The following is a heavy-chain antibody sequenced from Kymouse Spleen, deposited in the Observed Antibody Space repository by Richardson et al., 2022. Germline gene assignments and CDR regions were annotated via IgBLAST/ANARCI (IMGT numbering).Heavy chain of an antibody. V-gene: IGHV3-9*01. CDR3: AKDMGARSGFDY. CDR2: ISWNSGSI. J-gene: IGHJ4*02. CDR1: GFTFDDYA. D-gene: IGHD1-26*01. Sequence: EVQLVESGGGLVQPGRSLRLSCAASGFTFDDYAMHWVRQAPGKGLEWVSGISWNSGSIGYADSVKGRFTISRDNAKNSLYLQMNSLRAEDTALYYCAKDMGARSGFDYWGQGTLVTVSS.